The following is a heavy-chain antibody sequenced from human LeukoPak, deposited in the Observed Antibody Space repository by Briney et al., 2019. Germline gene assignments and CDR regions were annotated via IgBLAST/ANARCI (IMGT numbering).Heavy chain of an antibody. CDR1: GFTFSSYS. J-gene: IGHJ4*02. CDR3: ARDIAAAGIGTAY. Sequence: PGGSLRLSCAASGFTFSSYSMNWVRQAPGKGLEWVSSISSSSYIYYADSVKGRFTISRDNAKNSLYLQMNSLRAEDTAVYYCARDIAAAGIGTAYWGQGTLVTVSS. D-gene: IGHD6-13*01. V-gene: IGHV3-21*01. CDR2: ISSSSYI.